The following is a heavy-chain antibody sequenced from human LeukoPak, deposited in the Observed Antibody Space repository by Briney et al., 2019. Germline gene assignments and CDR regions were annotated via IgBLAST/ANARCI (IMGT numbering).Heavy chain of an antibody. CDR3: AKDDGSATMGFDS. J-gene: IGHJ5*01. V-gene: IGHV1-69*05. CDR2: IIPIFGTT. CDR1: GGTFSRYA. Sequence: GASVTVSCKASGGTFSRYAFSWVRQAPGQGLEWMGGIIPIFGTTNYAQQFQGRVTITTDESTNTAFLDLSSLRSEDTAVYYCAKDDGSATMGFDSWGQGTLVSVSS. D-gene: IGHD1-26*01.